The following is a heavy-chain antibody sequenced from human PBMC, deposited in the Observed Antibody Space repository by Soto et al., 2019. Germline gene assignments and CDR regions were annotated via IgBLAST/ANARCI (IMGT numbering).Heavy chain of an antibody. D-gene: IGHD6-19*01. CDR1: GGSISSNGRY. CDR2: INYSGST. CDR3: ARLGSSGSYQGSYLDS. V-gene: IGHV4-39*01. J-gene: IGHJ4*02. Sequence: QLQESGPGRVKPSETLSLTCTVSGGSISSNGRYWGWIRQPPGKGLEWIASINYSGSTYHNPSLTSRVTISIDTSKNQFSLSLSSVTAADTAVYFCARLGSSGSYQGSYLDSWGQGSLVTASS.